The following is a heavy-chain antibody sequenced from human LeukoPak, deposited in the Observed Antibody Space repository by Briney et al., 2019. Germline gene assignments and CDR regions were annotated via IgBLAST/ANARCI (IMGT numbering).Heavy chain of an antibody. CDR3: TKDLGAVAGPLFDY. D-gene: IGHD6-19*01. CDR1: GFTFSSYA. J-gene: IGHJ4*02. CDR2: ISGSGGST. Sequence: GGSLRLSCAASGFTFSSYAMSWVRQAPGKGLEWVSAISGSGGSTYYADSVKGRFTISRDNSKNTLYLQMNSLRAEDKAVYYCTKDLGAVAGPLFDYWGQGTLVTVSS. V-gene: IGHV3-23*01.